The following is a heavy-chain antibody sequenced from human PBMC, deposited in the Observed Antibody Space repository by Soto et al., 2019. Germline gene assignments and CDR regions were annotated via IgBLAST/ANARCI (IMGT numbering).Heavy chain of an antibody. J-gene: IGHJ4*02. CDR1: GFTFSSYA. Sequence: GGSLSLSCLASGFTFSSYAMILVRQAPGKGLEWVSAISGSGGSTYYADSVKGRFTISRDNSKNTLYLQMNSLRAEDTAVYYCAKHGEQREYYFDYWGQGTLVTVSS. CDR2: ISGSGGST. CDR3: AKHGEQREYYFDY. V-gene: IGHV3-23*01. D-gene: IGHD6-25*01.